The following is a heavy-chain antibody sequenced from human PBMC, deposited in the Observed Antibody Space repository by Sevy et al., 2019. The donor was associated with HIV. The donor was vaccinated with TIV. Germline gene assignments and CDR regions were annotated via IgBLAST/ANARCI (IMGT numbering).Heavy chain of an antibody. CDR3: ARLGNRGDY. CDR1: GYTFTSYD. Sequence: ASVKVSCKASGYTFTSYDINWVRQATGQGLEWMGWVNPDSGNTGYAQKFQGRVTMTKDTSTRTAYMELSSLRYADTAIHYCARLGNRGDYWGQGTLVTVSS. V-gene: IGHV1-8*01. CDR2: VNPDSGNT. J-gene: IGHJ4*02. D-gene: IGHD3-10*01.